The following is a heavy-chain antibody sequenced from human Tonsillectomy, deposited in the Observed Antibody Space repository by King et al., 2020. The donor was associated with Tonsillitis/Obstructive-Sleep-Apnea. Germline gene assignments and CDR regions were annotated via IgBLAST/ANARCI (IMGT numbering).Heavy chain of an antibody. CDR3: ARDALSNYYYYMDV. V-gene: IGHV3-48*03. J-gene: IGHJ6*03. CDR2: ISSRGTTI. Sequence: VQLVESGGGLEQPGGSLKLSCVASGFTFSSYEVNWVRQAPGKGLEWVSYISSRGTTIYYADSVKGRFTISRDNAKNSLYLQMNSLRAEVTAVYYCARDALSNYYYYMDVWGKGTTVTVSS. CDR1: GFTFSSYE.